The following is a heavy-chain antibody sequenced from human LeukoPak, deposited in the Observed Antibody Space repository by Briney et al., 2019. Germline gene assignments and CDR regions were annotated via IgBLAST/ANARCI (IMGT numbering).Heavy chain of an antibody. J-gene: IGHJ4*02. CDR1: GFTFSSYA. CDR3: ARDPLTHLDTAMAVFDY. V-gene: IGHV3-30-3*01. Sequence: GGSLRLSCAASGFTFSSYAMHWVRQAPGKGLEWVAVISYDGSNKYYADSVKGRFTISRDNSKNTLYLQMNSLRAEDTAVYYCARDPLTHLDTAMAVFDYWGQGTLGTVSS. CDR2: ISYDGSNK. D-gene: IGHD5-18*01.